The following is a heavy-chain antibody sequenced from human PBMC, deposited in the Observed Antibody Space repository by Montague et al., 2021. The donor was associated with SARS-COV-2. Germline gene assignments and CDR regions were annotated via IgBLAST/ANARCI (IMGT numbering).Heavy chain of an antibody. D-gene: IGHD3-9*01. CDR3: VRHPHYDGLNGPPDF. CDR1: GVSVTDYY. Sequence: SETLSLTCTVSGVSVTDYYWSWIRQPPGKGLEWVRDVLYNKGTNFNPSLKSRVAISVDTSKNQFSLRLTSVTAADTALYYCVRHPHYDGLNGPPDFWDQGTLVTVSS. V-gene: IGHV4-59*08. J-gene: IGHJ4*02. CDR2: VLYNKGT.